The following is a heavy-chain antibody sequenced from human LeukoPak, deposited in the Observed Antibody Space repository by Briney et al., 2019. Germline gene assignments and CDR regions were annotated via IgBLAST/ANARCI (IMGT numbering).Heavy chain of an antibody. CDR2: IYPGDSDT. CDR3: ARPNITSYYDSRGSDAFDV. V-gene: IGHV5-51*01. Sequence: GASLKISCKGSGYIFSTYWIVWVRQVPGKGLEWMGIIYPGDSDTRYSPSFQGQVTISADKSVSTAYLHWSSLKASDTAIYYCARPNITSYYDSRGSDAFDVWGQGTMVTVSS. D-gene: IGHD3-22*01. J-gene: IGHJ3*01. CDR1: GYIFSTYW.